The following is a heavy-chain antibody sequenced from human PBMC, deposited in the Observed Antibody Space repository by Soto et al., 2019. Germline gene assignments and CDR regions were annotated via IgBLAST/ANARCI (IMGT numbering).Heavy chain of an antibody. CDR3: AKDRNYDSSGYYSYFDY. Sequence: GGSLRLSCAASGFTFSSYGMHWVRQAPGKGLEWVAVISYDGSNKYYADSVKGRFTISRDNSKNTLYLQMNSLRAEDTAVYYCAKDRNYDSSGYYSYFDYWGQGTLVTVSS. J-gene: IGHJ4*02. CDR1: GFTFSSYG. V-gene: IGHV3-30*18. D-gene: IGHD3-22*01. CDR2: ISYDGSNK.